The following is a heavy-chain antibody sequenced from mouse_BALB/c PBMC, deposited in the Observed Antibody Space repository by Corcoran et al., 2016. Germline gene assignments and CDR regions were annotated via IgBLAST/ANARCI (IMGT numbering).Heavy chain of an antibody. Sequence: EVQLQQSGAELVKPGASVKLSCTASGFNIKDTYMHWVKQRPEQGLEWIGRIDPANGNTKYDPKFQGKATITADTSSNTAYLQLSSLTSEDSSGYYCARWDGYFDVWGAGTAVTVSS. D-gene: IGHD4-1*01. CDR1: GFNIKDTY. CDR3: ARWDGYFDV. J-gene: IGHJ1*01. V-gene: IGHV14-3*02. CDR2: IDPANGNT.